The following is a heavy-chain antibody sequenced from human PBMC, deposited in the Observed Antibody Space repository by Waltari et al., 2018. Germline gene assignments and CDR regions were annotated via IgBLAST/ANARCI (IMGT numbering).Heavy chain of an antibody. Sequence: QVQLVESGGGVVQPGRSLRLSCAASGFTFSSYGMHWVRQAPGKGLGWVAVISYDGGNKYYADSGKGRFTISRDNSKNTLYLQMNSMRAEDTAVYYCAKDLSMVLWFGELSYYYGMDVWGQGTTVTVSS. D-gene: IGHD3-10*01. CDR1: GFTFSSYG. CDR3: AKDLSMVLWFGELSYYYGMDV. CDR2: ISYDGGNK. V-gene: IGHV3-30*18. J-gene: IGHJ6*02.